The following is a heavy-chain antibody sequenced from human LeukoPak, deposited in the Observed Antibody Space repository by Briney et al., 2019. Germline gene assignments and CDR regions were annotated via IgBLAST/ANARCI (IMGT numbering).Heavy chain of an antibody. CDR1: GYTFTGYY. Sequence: GASVKVSCKASGYTFTGYYMHWVRQAPGQGLEWMGWINPNSGGTNYAQKLQGRVTMTRDTSISTAYMELSRLRSDDTAVYYCASGGYCSSTSWRGPWRDCYYGMDVWGQGTTVTVSS. D-gene: IGHD2-2*01. CDR2: INPNSGGT. V-gene: IGHV1-2*02. CDR3: ASGGYCSSTSWRGPWRDCYYGMDV. J-gene: IGHJ6*02.